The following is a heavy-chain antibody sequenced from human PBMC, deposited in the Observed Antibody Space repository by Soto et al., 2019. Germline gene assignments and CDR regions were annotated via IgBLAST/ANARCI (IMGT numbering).Heavy chain of an antibody. CDR2: ISAYNSNT. J-gene: IGHJ5*02. CDR1: GYTFTSYG. Sequence: GASVKVSCKASGYTFTSYGISWVRQAPGQGLEWMGWISAYNSNTKYGQNLQGRVTMTTDTSTSTAYMELRSLRSDDTAVYYCARNEYCSGGSCYSGWFDPWGQGTLVTVSS. V-gene: IGHV1-18*01. CDR3: ARNEYCSGGSCYSGWFDP. D-gene: IGHD2-15*01.